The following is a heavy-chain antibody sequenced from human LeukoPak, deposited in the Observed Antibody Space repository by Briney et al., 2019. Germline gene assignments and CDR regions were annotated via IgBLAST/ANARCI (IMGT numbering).Heavy chain of an antibody. CDR3: ARGVEPMYYYDSSGYYYSDY. J-gene: IGHJ4*02. D-gene: IGHD3-22*01. V-gene: IGHV3-21*01. CDR2: ISSSSSYI. Sequence: GGSLRLSCAASGFTFSSYSMNWVRQAPGKGLEWVSSISSSSSYIYYAASVKGRSTISRDNAKNSLYLQMNSLRAEDTAVYYCARGVEPMYYYDSSGYYYSDYWGQGTLVTVSS. CDR1: GFTFSSYS.